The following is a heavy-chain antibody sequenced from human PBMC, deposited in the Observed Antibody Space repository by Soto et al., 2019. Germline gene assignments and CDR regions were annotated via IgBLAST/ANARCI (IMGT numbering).Heavy chain of an antibody. CDR2: IIPIFGTA. Sequence: ASVKVSCKASGGTFSSYAISWVRQAPGQGLEWMGGIIPIFGTANYAQKFQGRVTITADESTSTAYMELSSLRSEDTAVYYCAGGEQLVYYYYGMDVWGQGTTVTVSS. J-gene: IGHJ6*02. CDR3: AGGEQLVYYYYGMDV. CDR1: GGTFSSYA. V-gene: IGHV1-69*13. D-gene: IGHD6-6*01.